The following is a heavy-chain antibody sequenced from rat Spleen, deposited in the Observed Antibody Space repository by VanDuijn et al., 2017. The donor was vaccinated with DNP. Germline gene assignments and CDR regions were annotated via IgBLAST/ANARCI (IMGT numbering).Heavy chain of an antibody. CDR2: INMGSGGT. Sequence: QVQLRQSGAEPAKPGSAVKISCKASGYTFTNSYMGWIKQTTRQGLEFIGYINMGSGGTNYNEKFKGKATLTVGKSSSTAFMQLSSLTPDDSAVYYCARGSDGVWLAYWGQGTLVTVSS. CDR3: ARGSDGVWLAY. V-gene: IGHV1-43*01. CDR1: GYTFTNSY. D-gene: IGHD4-3*01. J-gene: IGHJ3*01.